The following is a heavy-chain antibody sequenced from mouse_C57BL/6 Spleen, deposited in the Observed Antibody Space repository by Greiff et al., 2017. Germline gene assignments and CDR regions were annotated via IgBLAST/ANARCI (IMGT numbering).Heavy chain of an antibody. CDR1: GYAFSSYW. CDR2: IYPGDGDT. CDR3: ARVEDYGGAWFAD. Sequence: VQLQQSGAELVKPGASVKISCKASGYAFSSYWMNWVKQRPGKGLEWIGQIYPGDGDTNYNGKFKGKATLTADKSSSTAYMQLSSLTSEDSAVYFCARVEDYGGAWFADWGQGTLVTVSA. V-gene: IGHV1-80*01. D-gene: IGHD2-4*01. J-gene: IGHJ3*01.